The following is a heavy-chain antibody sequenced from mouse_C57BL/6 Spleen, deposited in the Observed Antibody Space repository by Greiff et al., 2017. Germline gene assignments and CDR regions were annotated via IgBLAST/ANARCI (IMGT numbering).Heavy chain of an antibody. CDR1: GFTFSSYA. J-gene: IGHJ2*01. D-gene: IGHD3-3*01. Sequence: EVKLMESGGGLVKPGGSLKLSCAASGFTFSSYAMSWVRQTPEKRLEWVATISDGGSYTYYPDNVTGRFTISRDNAKNNLYLQMSHLKSEDTAMYCCARDGDWNFDYWGQGTTLTVSS. CDR3: ARDGDWNFDY. V-gene: IGHV5-4*01. CDR2: ISDGGSYT.